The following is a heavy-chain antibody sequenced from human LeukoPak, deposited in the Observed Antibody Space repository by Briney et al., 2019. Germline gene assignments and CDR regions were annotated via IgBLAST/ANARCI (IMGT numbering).Heavy chain of an antibody. D-gene: IGHD6-13*01. CDR2: IIPIFGTA. CDR1: GGTFSSYA. Sequence: SVKVSCKASGGTFSSYAISWVRQAPGQGLEWMGGIIPIFGTANYAQKFQGRVTITADKSTCTAYMELSSLRSEDTAVYYCVKGPYSSSWYGPLYGMDVWGKGTTVTVSS. V-gene: IGHV1-69*06. CDR3: VKGPYSSSWYGPLYGMDV. J-gene: IGHJ6*04.